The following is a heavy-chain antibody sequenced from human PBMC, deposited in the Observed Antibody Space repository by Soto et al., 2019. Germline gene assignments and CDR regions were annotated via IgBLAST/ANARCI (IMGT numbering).Heavy chain of an antibody. V-gene: IGHV4-59*01. J-gene: IGHJ6*02. D-gene: IGHD3-22*01. CDR2: IYYSGST. Sequence: SETLSLTCTVSGGSISSYYWILIRQPPGKGLEWIGYIYYSGSTNYNPSLKSRVTISVDTSKNQFSLKLSSVTAADTAVYYCASSHYYDSSCFVDYYYYYGMDVPGPGTTGTGS. CDR1: GGSISSYY. CDR3: ASSHYYDSSCFVDYYYYYGMDV.